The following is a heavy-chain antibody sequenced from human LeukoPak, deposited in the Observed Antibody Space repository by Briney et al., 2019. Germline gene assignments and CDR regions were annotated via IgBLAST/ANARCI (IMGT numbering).Heavy chain of an antibody. V-gene: IGHV3-48*03. D-gene: IGHD3-22*01. Sequence: GGSLRLSCAASGFTFSSYEMHWVRQAPGKGLEGVSYISSSGSTKYYADSVKGRFTISRDDAKNSLYLQMNSLGAEDTAIYYCAREGIDSSGYSFDSWGQGTLVTVSS. CDR1: GFTFSSYE. CDR2: ISSSGSTK. J-gene: IGHJ4*02. CDR3: AREGIDSSGYSFDS.